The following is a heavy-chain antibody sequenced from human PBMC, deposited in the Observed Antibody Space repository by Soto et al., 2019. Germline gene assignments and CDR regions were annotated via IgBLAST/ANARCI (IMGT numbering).Heavy chain of an antibody. CDR1: GFTFSSYA. Sequence: PGGSLRLSCAASGFTFSSYAMSWVRQAPGKGLEWVSAISYSGISTYYADSVKGRFTISRDNSKNTLYLQMNSLRAEDTAVYYCAEDPTLARLGGLWGSHGTTPNYLDYWGQGALVTVSS. CDR2: ISYSGIST. CDR3: AEDPTLARLGGLWGSHGTTPNYLDY. V-gene: IGHV3-23*01. J-gene: IGHJ4*02. D-gene: IGHD3-16*01.